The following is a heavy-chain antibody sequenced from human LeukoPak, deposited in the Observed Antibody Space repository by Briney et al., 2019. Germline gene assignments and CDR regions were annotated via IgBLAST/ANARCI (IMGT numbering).Heavy chain of an antibody. CDR2: ISGSGGST. CDR1: GFAFSSYG. V-gene: IGHV3-23*01. CDR3: ANGRKYSYDSSPAKGFDY. J-gene: IGHJ4*02. Sequence: SGGSLRLSCAASGFAFSSYGMSWVRQAPGKGLEWVSAISGSGGSTYYADSVKGRFTISRDNSKNTLYLQMNSLRAEDTAVYYCANGRKYSYDSSPAKGFDYWGQGTLVTVSS. D-gene: IGHD5-18*01.